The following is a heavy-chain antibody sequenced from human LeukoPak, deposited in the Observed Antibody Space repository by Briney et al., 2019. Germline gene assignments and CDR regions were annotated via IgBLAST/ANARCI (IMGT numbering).Heavy chain of an antibody. CDR1: GYRLADVY. V-gene: IGHV1-24*01. CDR2: LDPGHGEK. Sequence: GASVKVSCRVSGYRLADVYIHCVRQAPGPGLEWMGGLDPGHGEKLYAQKFQGRVSMTEDTSTDTAFMELSSLRSEDTAIYYCATYYGGDTAFDYWGQGTLVTVSS. CDR3: ATYYGGDTAFDY. J-gene: IGHJ4*02. D-gene: IGHD3-22*01.